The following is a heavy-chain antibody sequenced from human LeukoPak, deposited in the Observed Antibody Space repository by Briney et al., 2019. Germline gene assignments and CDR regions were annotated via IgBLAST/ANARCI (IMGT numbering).Heavy chain of an antibody. J-gene: IGHJ3*02. V-gene: IGHV4-38-2*01. CDR3: ARWDSGEWFHDAFDI. D-gene: IGHD3-3*01. CDR1: GYSISSGYY. CDR2: IYHSGST. Sequence: PSQTLSLTCGVSGYSISSGYYWAWIRQPPGKGLEWIGSIYHSGSTYYNPSLKSRVTISGDTSKNQFSLKLRSVTAADTALYYCARWDSGEWFHDAFDIGGRETRVTVSS.